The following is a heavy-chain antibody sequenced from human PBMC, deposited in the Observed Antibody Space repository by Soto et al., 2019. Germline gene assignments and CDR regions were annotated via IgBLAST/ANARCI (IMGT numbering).Heavy chain of an antibody. CDR2: IIPIFGTA. Sequence: QVQLVQSGAEVKKPGSSVKVSCKASGGTFSSYAISWVRQAPGQGLEWMGGIIPIFGTANYAQKFQGRVTITADESTSTAYIELSSLRSEDTAVYYCARGKGYCSGGSCYRGRGGPGYWFDPWGQGTLVTVSS. CDR1: GGTFSSYA. CDR3: ARGKGYCSGGSCYRGRGGPGYWFDP. D-gene: IGHD2-15*01. V-gene: IGHV1-69*01. J-gene: IGHJ5*02.